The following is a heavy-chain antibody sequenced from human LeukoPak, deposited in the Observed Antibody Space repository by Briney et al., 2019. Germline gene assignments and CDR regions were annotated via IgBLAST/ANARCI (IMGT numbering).Heavy chain of an antibody. CDR1: GFTVSSNY. D-gene: IGHD2-15*01. CDR2: IYSGGST. CDR3: ARQRVENYYYGMDV. V-gene: IGHV3-53*01. Sequence: GGSLRLSCAASGFTVSSNYMSSVRQAPGKGLEWVSVIYSGGSTYYADSVKGRFTISRDNSKNTLYLQMNSLRAEDTAVYYCARQRVENYYYGMDVWGQGTTVTVSS. J-gene: IGHJ6*02.